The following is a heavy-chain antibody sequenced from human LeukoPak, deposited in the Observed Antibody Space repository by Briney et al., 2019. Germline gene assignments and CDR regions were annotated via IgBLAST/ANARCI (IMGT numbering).Heavy chain of an antibody. CDR3: ARDSPGWGSFDC. V-gene: IGHV3-21*01. J-gene: IGHJ4*02. Sequence: GGSLRLSCAASGFTFSSYSMHWVRQAPGKGLEWVSSISASSSSIYYAGSVKGRFTISRDNAKNSLSLQMNSLRAEDSALYYCARDSPGWGSFDCWGQGTLVTVSS. D-gene: IGHD3-16*01. CDR1: GFTFSSYS. CDR2: ISASSSSI.